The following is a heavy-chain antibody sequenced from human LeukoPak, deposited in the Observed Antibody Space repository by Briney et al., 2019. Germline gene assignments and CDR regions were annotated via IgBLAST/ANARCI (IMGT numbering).Heavy chain of an antibody. Sequence: PGGSLRLSCAASGFTFSSYAMHWVRQAPGKGLEWVAVISYDGSNKYYADSVKGRFTISRDNSKNTLYLQMNSLRAEDTAVYYCARCISGSYRVGAFDIWGQGTMVTVSS. CDR2: ISYDGSNK. CDR1: GFTFSSYA. CDR3: ARCISGSYRVGAFDI. D-gene: IGHD1-26*01. V-gene: IGHV3-30-3*01. J-gene: IGHJ3*02.